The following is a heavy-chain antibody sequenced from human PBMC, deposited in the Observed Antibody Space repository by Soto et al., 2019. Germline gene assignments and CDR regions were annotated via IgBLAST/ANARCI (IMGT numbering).Heavy chain of an antibody. V-gene: IGHV4-31*03. D-gene: IGHD6-13*01. Sequence: SETLSLTCTVSGGSTSSGGYYWSWIRQHPGKGLEWIGDIYYSGSTYYNPSLKSRVTISVDTSKNQFSLKLSSVTAADTAVYYCARGGIAAAAPPAYWGQGTLVTVSS. J-gene: IGHJ4*02. CDR1: GGSTSSGGYY. CDR2: IYYSGST. CDR3: ARGGIAAAAPPAY.